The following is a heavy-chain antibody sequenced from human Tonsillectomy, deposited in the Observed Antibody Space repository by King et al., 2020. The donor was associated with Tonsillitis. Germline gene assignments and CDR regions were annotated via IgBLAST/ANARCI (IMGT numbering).Heavy chain of an antibody. CDR1: GYSISNDYY. J-gene: IGHJ4*02. V-gene: IGHV4-38-2*01. D-gene: IGHD3-22*01. CDR3: ASMGYHDSSGYYYLLDY. CDR2: IYHNGST. Sequence: VQLQESGPGLVKPSETLSLTCAVSGYSISNDYYWGWIRQPPGKGLEWIGSIYHNGSTYYNPSLRGRITISVDTSKNQFSLWLHSVTAADTAVYYCASMGYHDSSGYYYLLDYWGRGTLVTVSS.